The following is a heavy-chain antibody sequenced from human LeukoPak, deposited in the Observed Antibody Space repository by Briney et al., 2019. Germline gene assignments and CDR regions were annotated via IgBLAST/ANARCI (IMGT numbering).Heavy chain of an antibody. D-gene: IGHD2/OR15-2a*01. CDR1: GGTFSNYA. J-gene: IGHJ4*02. CDR2: IIPILGIA. V-gene: IGHV1-69*04. CDR3: ARAFSLKFTNLFDY. Sequence: ASVKVSCKASGGTFSNYAISWVRQAPGQGLEWMGRIIPILGIANYAQKFQGRVTITADKSTSTAYMELSSLRSEDTAVYYCARAFSLKFTNLFDYWGQGTLVTVSS.